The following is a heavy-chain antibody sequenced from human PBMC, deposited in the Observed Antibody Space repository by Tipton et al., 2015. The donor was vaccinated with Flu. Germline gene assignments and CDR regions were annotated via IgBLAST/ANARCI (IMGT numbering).Heavy chain of an antibody. V-gene: IGHV3-7*01. D-gene: IGHD3-10*01. Sequence: SLRLSCAASGFTFSSYWVSWVRQAPGKGLEWVANIKQDGSEKYYVDSVKGRFTISRDNAKNSLNLQMNSLRAEDTAVYYCARGPGRGNSFDYWGQGPLVTVSS. J-gene: IGHJ4*02. CDR1: GFTFSSYW. CDR3: ARGPGRGNSFDY. CDR2: IKQDGSEK.